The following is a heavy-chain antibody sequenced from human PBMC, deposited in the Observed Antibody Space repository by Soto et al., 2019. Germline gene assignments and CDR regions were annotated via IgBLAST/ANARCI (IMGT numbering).Heavy chain of an antibody. CDR2: IIPIFGTA. V-gene: IGHV1-69*13. CDR1: GGTFSSYA. J-gene: IGHJ4*02. CDR3: AREKDYYDSSGYYCFDY. Sequence: ASVKVSCKASGGTFSSYAISWVRQAPGQGLEWMGGIIPIFGTANYAQKFQGRVTITADESTSTAYMELSSLRSEDTAVYYCAREKDYYDSSGYYCFDYWGQGTLVTVS. D-gene: IGHD3-22*01.